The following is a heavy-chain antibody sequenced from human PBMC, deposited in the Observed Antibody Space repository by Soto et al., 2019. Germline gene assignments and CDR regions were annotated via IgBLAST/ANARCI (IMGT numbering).Heavy chain of an antibody. V-gene: IGHV4-59*08. CDR2: IYYSGST. J-gene: IGHJ3*02. CDR1: GGSISSYY. Sequence: SETLSLTCTVSGGSISSYYWSWIRQPPGKGLEWIGYIYYSGSTNYNPSLKSRVTISVDTSKNQFSLKLSSVTAADTAVYYCARRWGGVFDMWGQGPMVTVS. D-gene: IGHD1-26*01. CDR3: ARRWGGVFDM.